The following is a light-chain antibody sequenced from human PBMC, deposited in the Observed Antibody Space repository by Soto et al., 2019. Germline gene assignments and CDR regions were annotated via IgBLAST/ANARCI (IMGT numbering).Light chain of an antibody. V-gene: IGKV3-15*01. CDR1: QNIYSN. CDR3: QQYGSSPWT. CDR2: RAS. J-gene: IGKJ1*01. Sequence: IVMTQSPATLSVSPGERATFSCRASQNIYSNIAWYQQRPGQAPRLLIYRASTRATGVPARFSGSGSGTEFTLTISSLQSEDFAVYYCQQYGSSPWTFGQGTKVDIK.